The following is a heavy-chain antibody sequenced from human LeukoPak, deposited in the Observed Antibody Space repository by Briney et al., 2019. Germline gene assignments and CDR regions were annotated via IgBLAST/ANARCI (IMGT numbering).Heavy chain of an antibody. Sequence: PGTSLRLSCAASGFTFSSYGMHWVRQAPGKGLEWVAVIWYDGSNKYYADSVKGRFTISRDNSKNTLHLQMNSLRAEDTAVYYCARGGYSYGIDYYYYGMDVWGQGTTVTVSS. CDR3: ARGGYSYGIDYYYYGMDV. CDR1: GFTFSSYG. J-gene: IGHJ6*02. CDR2: IWYDGSNK. V-gene: IGHV3-33*01. D-gene: IGHD5-18*01.